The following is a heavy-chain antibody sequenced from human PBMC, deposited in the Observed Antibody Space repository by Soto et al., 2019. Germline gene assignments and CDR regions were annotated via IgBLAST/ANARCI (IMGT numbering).Heavy chain of an antibody. V-gene: IGHV1-8*01. D-gene: IGHD3-3*01. CDR2: MNPNSGNT. CDR1: GYTFTSYD. J-gene: IGHJ5*02. Sequence: GASVKVSCKASGYTFTSYDINWVRQATGQGLEWMGWMNPNSGNTGYAQKFQGRVTMTRNTSISTAYMELSSLRSEDTAVYYCARGRKGTRQLFGVVTNNWFDPWGQGTLVTVSS. CDR3: ARGRKGTRQLFGVVTNNWFDP.